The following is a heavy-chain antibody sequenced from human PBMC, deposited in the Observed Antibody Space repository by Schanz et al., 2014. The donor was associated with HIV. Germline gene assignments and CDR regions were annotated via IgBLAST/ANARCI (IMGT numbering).Heavy chain of an antibody. J-gene: IGHJ4*02. V-gene: IGHV3-23*01. CDR3: GTYNYGSGHDY. CDR2: ITGSGVST. Sequence: EVQLLESGGGLVQPGGSLRLTCAASGFTFRSYAMTWVRQAPGKGLDWVSGITGSGVSTYYADSVKGRFTISRDNSKNTLYLQMNSLRAEDTAIYHCGTYNYGSGHDYWGQGTLVTVSS. CDR1: GFTFRSYA. D-gene: IGHD3-10*01.